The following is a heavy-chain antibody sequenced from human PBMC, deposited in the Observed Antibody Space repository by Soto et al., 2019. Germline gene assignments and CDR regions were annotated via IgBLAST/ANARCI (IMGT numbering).Heavy chain of an antibody. CDR1: GFTFSSYA. Sequence: EVQLLESGGGLVQPGGSLRLSCAASGFTFSSYAMRWVRQAPGKGLEWVSAISGSGGSTYYADSVKGRFTISRDNSTTTLDLKMNSLRAEDTAVYYCAKRGSGSYFDYWGQGTLVTVSS. CDR2: ISGSGGST. D-gene: IGHD1-26*01. CDR3: AKRGSGSYFDY. V-gene: IGHV3-23*01. J-gene: IGHJ4*02.